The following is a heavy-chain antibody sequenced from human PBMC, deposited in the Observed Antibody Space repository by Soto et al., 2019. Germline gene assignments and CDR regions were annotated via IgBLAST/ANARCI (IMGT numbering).Heavy chain of an antibody. CDR2: MSSDGSKI. Sequence: QVQLVESGGGAVQPGESLRLSCVASGFDFTYYAMHWVRQAPGKGLESVAVMSSDGSKIHHTDSVQGRFTISRDNSKNTLYLQMNGVRKEDTAVYFCVKDEGVGGTLGLFDYWGQGTQVSVSS. CDR1: GFDFTYYA. V-gene: IGHV3-30*18. J-gene: IGHJ4*02. CDR3: VKDEGVGGTLGLFDY. D-gene: IGHD1-26*01.